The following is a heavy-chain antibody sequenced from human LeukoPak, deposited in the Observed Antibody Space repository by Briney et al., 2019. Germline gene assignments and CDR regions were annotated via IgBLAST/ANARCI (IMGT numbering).Heavy chain of an antibody. V-gene: IGHV4-31*03. Sequence: SETLSLTCTVSGGSISSGGYYWSWIRQHPGKGLEWIGYIYYSGTTYHNPSLKSRLSISVDTSKNQFSLRLSSVTAADTAVYYCARGVYGSGSCYHFDYWGQGTLVTVSS. D-gene: IGHD3-10*01. CDR3: ARGVYGSGSCYHFDY. J-gene: IGHJ4*02. CDR2: IYYSGTT. CDR1: GGSISSGGYY.